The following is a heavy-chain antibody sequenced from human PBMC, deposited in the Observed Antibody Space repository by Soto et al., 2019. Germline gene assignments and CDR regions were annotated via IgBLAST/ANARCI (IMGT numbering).Heavy chain of an antibody. CDR3: ANAPPGGDYYDSSGYSDAFDI. CDR2: ISGSGGST. CDR1: GFTFSSYA. V-gene: IGHV3-23*01. J-gene: IGHJ3*02. D-gene: IGHD3-22*01. Sequence: EVQLLESGGGLVQPGGSLRLSCAASGFTFSSYAMSWVRQAPGKGLEWVSAISGSGGSTYYADSVQGRFTISRDNSKNTLYLQMNSLRAEDTAVYYCANAPPGGDYYDSSGYSDAFDIWGQGTMVTVSS.